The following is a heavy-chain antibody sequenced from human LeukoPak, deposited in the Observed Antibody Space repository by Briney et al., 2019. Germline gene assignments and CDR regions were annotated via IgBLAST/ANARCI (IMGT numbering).Heavy chain of an antibody. CDR2: IYYSGST. CDR3: AGGGGWECESGPLDAFDI. V-gene: IGHV4-59*01. J-gene: IGHJ3*02. CDR1: GGSLSNYY. Sequence: PSETLSLTCTVSGGSLSNYYWSWIRQPPGKGLEWIGYIYYSGSTNNNPSLRSRITILVERSKNQFSLKLSSVTAADTAVYFGAGGGGWECESGPLDAFDIWGQGTMVTVSS. D-gene: IGHD1-26*01.